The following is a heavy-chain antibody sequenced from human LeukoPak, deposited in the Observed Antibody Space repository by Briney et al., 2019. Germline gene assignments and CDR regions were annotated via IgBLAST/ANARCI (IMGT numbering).Heavy chain of an antibody. J-gene: IGHJ4*02. CDR3: ARQSITVAGISFDY. CDR2: IYYSGST. V-gene: IGHV4-59*01. Sequence: SETLSLTCTVSGGSISSYYWSWIRQPPGKGLEWIGYIYYSGSTNYNPSLKSRVTISVDTSKNQFSLKLSSVTAADTAVYYCARQSITVAGISFDYWGQGTPVTVSS. CDR1: GGSISSYY. D-gene: IGHD6-19*01.